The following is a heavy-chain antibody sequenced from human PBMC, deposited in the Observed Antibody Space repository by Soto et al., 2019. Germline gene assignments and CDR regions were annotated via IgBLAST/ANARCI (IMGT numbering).Heavy chain of an antibody. CDR3: ASRDCRGGNCYNHGFDA. D-gene: IGHD2-15*01. CDR2: IFFTGNT. V-gene: IGHV4-39*01. Sequence: SDPLSLTVTVSGGSIISLSYYWGGIRQPPGKGLEWIGSIFFTGNTYYNPSLESRVAISVDTSRNHFSLTVNSVTAAGTAVYYCASRDCRGGNCYNHGFDAWGQGTLVTVSS. J-gene: IGHJ4*02. CDR1: GGSIISLSYY.